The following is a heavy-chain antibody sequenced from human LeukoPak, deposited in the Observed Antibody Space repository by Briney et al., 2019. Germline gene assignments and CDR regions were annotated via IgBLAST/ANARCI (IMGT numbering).Heavy chain of an antibody. J-gene: IGHJ6*02. CDR2: IYSGGST. V-gene: IGHV3-53*01. D-gene: IGHD3-10*01. CDR3: ARDSPRYGSGSYYNGGVYYYYGMDV. Sequence: PGGSLRLSCAASGFTVSSNYMSWVRQAPGKGLEWVSVIYSGGSTYYADSVKGRFTISRDNSKNTLYLQMNSLRAEDTAVYCCARDSPRYGSGSYYNGGVYYYYGMDVWGQGTTVTVSS. CDR1: GFTVSSNY.